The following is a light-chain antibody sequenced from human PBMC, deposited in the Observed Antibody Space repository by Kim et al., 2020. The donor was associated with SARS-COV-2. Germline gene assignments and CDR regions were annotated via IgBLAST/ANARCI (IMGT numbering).Light chain of an antibody. J-gene: IGLJ1*01. CDR1: TSDVGGHNY. CDR3: ISYTTSTTLFYV. CDR2: DVT. V-gene: IGLV2-14*03. Sequence: ITIACTGTTSDVGGHNYVSGYQQYPGKAPKLMIYDVTNRPSGVSNRFSGSKSGNTASLTISGLQSEDEADYYCISYTTSTTLFYVFGTGTKVTVL.